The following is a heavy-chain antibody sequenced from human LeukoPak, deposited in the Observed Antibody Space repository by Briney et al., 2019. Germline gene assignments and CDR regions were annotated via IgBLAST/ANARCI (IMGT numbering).Heavy chain of an antibody. CDR2: INPNSGGT. D-gene: IGHD3-16*01. CDR1: GYTFTDYY. Sequence: ASVTVSCKASGYTFTDYYIHWVRQAPGQGLEWMAWINPNSGGTDYAQNFQGRVTMTSDTSITTAYMELSSLRSDDTAVYCCATPLIGQGVSLGYWGQGTLVTVSS. CDR3: ATPLIGQGVSLGY. J-gene: IGHJ4*02. V-gene: IGHV1-2*02.